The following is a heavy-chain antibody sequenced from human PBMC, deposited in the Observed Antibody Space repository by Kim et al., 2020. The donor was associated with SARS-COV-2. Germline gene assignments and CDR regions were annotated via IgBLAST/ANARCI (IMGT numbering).Heavy chain of an antibody. V-gene: IGHV4-30-2*04. J-gene: IGHJ4*02. Sequence: YYTPSLKSRVTSSLDTSRNQFSLNLSSVTVADTAVYYCARVHTSSWEIDYWGQGTLVTVSS. D-gene: IGHD6-13*01. CDR3: ARVHTSSWEIDY.